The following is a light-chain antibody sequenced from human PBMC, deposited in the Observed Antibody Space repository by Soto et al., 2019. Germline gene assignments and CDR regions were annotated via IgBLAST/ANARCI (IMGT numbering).Light chain of an antibody. CDR3: KQYDSSPLT. CDR1: QSVSSY. CDR2: DAS. J-gene: IGKJ4*01. Sequence: EIVLTQSPATLSLSPGERATLSCRASQSVSSYLAWYQQKPGQAPRLLIYDASNRATGIPARFSGSGSGTDFTLTIRSLEPEDFAVYYCKQYDSSPLTFGGGTKVDI. V-gene: IGKV3-11*01.